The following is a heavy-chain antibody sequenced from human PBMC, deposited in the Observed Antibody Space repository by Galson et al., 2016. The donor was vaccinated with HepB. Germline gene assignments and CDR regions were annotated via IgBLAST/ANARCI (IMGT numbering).Heavy chain of an antibody. CDR2: IWPGDSDT. D-gene: IGHD2-2*01. Sequence: QSGAEVKKPGESLRISCKASGYSFTKYWIGWVRQKPGGGLEWMAIIWPGDSDTRYSPSFQGQVTISADESISTAYLQWDTLKASDTAIYYCARPFDCSTTSCYLDFWGQGTLVTVSA. J-gene: IGHJ4*02. CDR1: GYSFTKYW. V-gene: IGHV5-51*01. CDR3: ARPFDCSTTSCYLDF.